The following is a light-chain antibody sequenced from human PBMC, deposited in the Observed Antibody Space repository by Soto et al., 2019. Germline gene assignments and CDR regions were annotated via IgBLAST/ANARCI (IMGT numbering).Light chain of an antibody. CDR3: AAWDGSLKGWV. J-gene: IGLJ2*01. Sequence: QSVLTQPPSASGTPGQRVTISCSGSNSNIGTNSMNWFQQLPGTAPKLLIHSSNHRPSGVPDRFSGSKSGTSASLAISGLQSEDEADYYCAAWDGSLKGWVFGGVTKLTVL. V-gene: IGLV1-44*01. CDR1: NSNIGTNS. CDR2: SSN.